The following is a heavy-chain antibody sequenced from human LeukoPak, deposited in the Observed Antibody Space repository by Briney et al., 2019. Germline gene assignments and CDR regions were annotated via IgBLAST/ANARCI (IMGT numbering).Heavy chain of an antibody. CDR2: ITGPGDGT. V-gene: IGHV3-23*01. D-gene: IGHD6-19*01. CDR1: GFTFSGYA. J-gene: IGHJ4*02. CDR3: AKRIYGWYQIDY. Sequence: QSGGSLRLSCAASGFTFSGYAMSWVRQAPGKGLEWVSAITGPGDGTWHADSVRGRFTTSRDNSKNTLYLQMNSLGAEDTAVYFCAKRIYGWYQIDYWGQGTLVTVSS.